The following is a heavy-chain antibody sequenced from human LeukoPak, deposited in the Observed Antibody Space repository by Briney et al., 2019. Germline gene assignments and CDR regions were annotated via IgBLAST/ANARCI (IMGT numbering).Heavy chain of an antibody. CDR3: ASRYYDFWSGSYFDY. D-gene: IGHD3-3*01. CDR1: GGSFSGYY. J-gene: IGHJ4*02. Sequence: SETLSLTCAVYGGSFSGYYWSWIRQPPGKGLEWIGEINHGGSTNYNPSLKSRVTISVDTSKNQFSLKLSSVTAADTAVYYCASRYYDFWSGSYFDYWGQGTLVTVSS. CDR2: INHGGST. V-gene: IGHV4-34*01.